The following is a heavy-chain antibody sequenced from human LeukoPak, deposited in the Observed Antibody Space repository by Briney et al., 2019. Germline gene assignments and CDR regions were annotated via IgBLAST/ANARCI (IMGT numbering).Heavy chain of an antibody. J-gene: IGHJ4*02. CDR2: IGTAGDT. CDR1: GFTFSSYD. D-gene: IGHD4-17*01. V-gene: IGHV3-13*01. CDR3: ARDRDGDYVDY. Sequence: GGSLRLSCAASGFTFSSYDMHWVRQATGKGLEWVSAIGTAGDTYYPGSVKGRFTISRDNAKNSLYLQMNSLRAEDTAVYYCARDRDGDYVDYWGQGTLVTVSS.